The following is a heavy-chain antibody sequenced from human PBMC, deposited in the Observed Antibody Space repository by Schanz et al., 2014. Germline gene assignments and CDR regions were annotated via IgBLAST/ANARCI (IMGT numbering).Heavy chain of an antibody. CDR3: ARGNNFDYGDAIFNYYYNYMDV. V-gene: IGHV1-18*01. D-gene: IGHD4-17*01. CDR2: ISAYNGNT. J-gene: IGHJ6*03. Sequence: QVQLVQSGAEVKKPGASVKVSCKASGYTFTSYGISWVRQAPGQGLEWMGWISAYNGNTKYLQKLQGRVTITEDTSASTAYMKLRSLRSDDTDVDYCARGNNFDYGDAIFNYYYNYMDVWGKGTTVTVSS. CDR1: GYTFTSYG.